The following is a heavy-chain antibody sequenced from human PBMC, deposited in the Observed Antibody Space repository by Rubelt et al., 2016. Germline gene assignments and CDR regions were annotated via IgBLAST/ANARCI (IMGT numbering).Heavy chain of an antibody. CDR1: GFTFSSYG. Sequence: EVQLLESGGGLVQPGGSLRLSCAASGFTFSSYGMSWVRQAPGKGLEWVSVIYSGGSTYYADSVKGRFTISRDNSKNTLYLQMNSLRAEDTAVYYCAKARAMVSVYYYYYMDVWGKGTTVTVSS. J-gene: IGHJ6*03. D-gene: IGHD4/OR15-4a*01. CDR2: IYSGGST. V-gene: IGHV3-23*03. CDR3: AKARAMVSVYYYYYMDV.